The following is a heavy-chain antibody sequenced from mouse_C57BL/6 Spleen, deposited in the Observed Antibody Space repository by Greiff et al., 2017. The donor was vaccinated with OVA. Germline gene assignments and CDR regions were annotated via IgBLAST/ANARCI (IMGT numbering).Heavy chain of an antibody. D-gene: IGHD3-2*02. J-gene: IGHJ3*01. CDR1: GYTFTSYG. Sequence: QVQLQQSGAELARPGASVKLSCKASGYTFTSYGISWVKQRTGQGLEWIGEIYPRSGNTYYNEKFKGKATLTADKSSSTAYMELRSLTSEDSAVYVCASRAAQATLFDYWGQGTLVTVSA. V-gene: IGHV1-81*01. CDR2: IYPRSGNT. CDR3: ASRAAQATLFDY.